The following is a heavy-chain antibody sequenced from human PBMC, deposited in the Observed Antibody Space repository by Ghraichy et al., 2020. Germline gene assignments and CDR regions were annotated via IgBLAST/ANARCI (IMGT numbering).Heavy chain of an antibody. CDR2: ISSSSSYI. CDR1: GFTFSSYS. J-gene: IGHJ4*02. V-gene: IGHV3-21*01. Sequence: GESLNISCAASGFTFSSYSMNWVRQAPGKGLEWVSSISSSSSYIYYADSVKGRFTISRDNAKNSLYLQMNSLRAEDTAVYYCARDRRRGGQDWGQGTLVTVSS. CDR3: ARDRRRGGQD.